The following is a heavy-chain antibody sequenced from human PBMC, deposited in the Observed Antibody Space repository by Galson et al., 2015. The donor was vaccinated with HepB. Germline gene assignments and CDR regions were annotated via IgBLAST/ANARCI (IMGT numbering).Heavy chain of an antibody. CDR1: GFTFSSYS. D-gene: IGHD3-22*01. Sequence: SLRLSCAASGFTFSSYSMNWVRQAPGKGLEWVSYISSSSSTIYYADSVKGRFTISRDNAKNSLYLQMNSLRDEDTAVYYCARDPDYYDSSGYGLSGVYWGQGTLVTVSS. CDR2: ISSSSSTI. J-gene: IGHJ4*02. V-gene: IGHV3-48*02. CDR3: ARDPDYYDSSGYGLSGVY.